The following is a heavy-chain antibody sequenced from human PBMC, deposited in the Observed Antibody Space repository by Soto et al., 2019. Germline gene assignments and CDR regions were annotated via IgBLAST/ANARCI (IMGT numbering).Heavy chain of an antibody. V-gene: IGHV1-69*06. J-gene: IGHJ3*02. CDR2: IIPIFGTA. CDR1: AGSFISYA. Sequence: SVKVSCNASAGSFISYASIWVRQAPGQGLEWMGGIIPIFGTANYAQKFQGRVTITADKSTSTAYMELSSLRSEDTAVYYCARDHPALKAFDIWGQGTMVTVSS. CDR3: ARDHPALKAFDI.